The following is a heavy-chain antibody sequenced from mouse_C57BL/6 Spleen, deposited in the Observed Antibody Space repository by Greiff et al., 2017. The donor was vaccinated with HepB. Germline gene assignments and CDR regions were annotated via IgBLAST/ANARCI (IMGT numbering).Heavy chain of an antibody. CDR3: ARRDYGSSYGAMDY. V-gene: IGHV1-42*01. D-gene: IGHD1-1*01. CDR1: GYSFTGYY. CDR2: INPSTGGT. Sequence: EVQLQQSGPELVKPGASVKISCKASGYSFTGYYMNWVKQSPEKSLEWIGEINPSTGGTTYNQKFKAKATLTVDKSSSTAYMQLKSLTSEDSAVYYCARRDYGSSYGAMDYWGQGTSVTVSS. J-gene: IGHJ4*01.